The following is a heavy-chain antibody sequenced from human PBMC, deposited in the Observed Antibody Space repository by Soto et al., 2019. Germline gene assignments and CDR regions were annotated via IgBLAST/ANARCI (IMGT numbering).Heavy chain of an antibody. CDR2: VIPIFGTA. J-gene: IGHJ4*02. Sequence: SVKVSCKASGGTFSSYAISWVRQAPGQGLEWMGGVIPIFGTANYAQKFQGRVTITADESTSTAYMELSSLRSEDTAVYYCARDLGPDPHFDYWGQGTLVTVSS. V-gene: IGHV1-69*13. CDR3: ARDLGPDPHFDY. D-gene: IGHD3-16*01. CDR1: GGTFSSYA.